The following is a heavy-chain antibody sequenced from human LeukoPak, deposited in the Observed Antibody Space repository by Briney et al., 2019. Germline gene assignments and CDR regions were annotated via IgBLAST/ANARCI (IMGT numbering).Heavy chain of an antibody. CDR1: GFTFGDYA. D-gene: IGHD3-3*01. CDR2: IRSKAYGGTT. J-gene: IGHJ4*02. V-gene: IGHV3-49*03. CDR3: TRDDFWSGYYPPRDD. Sequence: GGSLRLSCTASGFTFGDYAMSWFRQAPGKGLEWVGFIRSKAYGGTTEYAASVKGRFTISRDDSKSIAYLQMNSLKTEDTAVYYCTRDDFWSGYYPPRDDRGQGTLVTVSS.